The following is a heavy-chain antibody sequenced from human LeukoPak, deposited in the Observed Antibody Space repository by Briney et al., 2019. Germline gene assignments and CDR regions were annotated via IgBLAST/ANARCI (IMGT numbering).Heavy chain of an antibody. J-gene: IGHJ6*04. Sequence: ASVKVSCKASGYTFTGYYMHWVRQAPGQGLEWMGWINPNSGGTNYAQKFQGWVTMTRDTSISTAYMELSRLRSDDTAVYYCARGGSGSYLSPAFYGMDVWGKGTTVIVSS. CDR3: ARGGSGSYLSPAFYGMDV. D-gene: IGHD3-10*01. CDR1: GYTFTGYY. V-gene: IGHV1-2*04. CDR2: INPNSGGT.